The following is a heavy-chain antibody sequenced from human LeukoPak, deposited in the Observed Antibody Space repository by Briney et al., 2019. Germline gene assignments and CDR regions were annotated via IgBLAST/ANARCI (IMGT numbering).Heavy chain of an antibody. V-gene: IGHV3-33*08. Sequence: GGSLRLSCAASGFTFSNAWMSWVRQAPGKGLEWVAVIWYDGSNKYYADSVKGRFTISRDNSKNTLYLQMNSLRAEDTAVYYCARDPILTGYYVNYFDYWGQGTLVTVSS. CDR2: IWYDGSNK. D-gene: IGHD3-9*01. CDR1: GFTFSNAW. J-gene: IGHJ4*02. CDR3: ARDPILTGYYVNYFDY.